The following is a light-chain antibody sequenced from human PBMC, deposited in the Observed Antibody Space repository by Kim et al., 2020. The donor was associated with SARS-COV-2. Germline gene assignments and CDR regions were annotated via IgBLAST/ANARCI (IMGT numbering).Light chain of an antibody. CDR2: KAS. Sequence: DIQMTQYPSTLSASVGDRVTITCRASQGISTWLAWYQQKPGKAPNLLIYKASSLESGVPSRFSGSGSETEFTLTISSLQPDDFTTYYCQQYNNLWTFGQGTKVDIK. J-gene: IGKJ1*01. CDR1: QGISTW. CDR3: QQYNNLWT. V-gene: IGKV1-5*03.